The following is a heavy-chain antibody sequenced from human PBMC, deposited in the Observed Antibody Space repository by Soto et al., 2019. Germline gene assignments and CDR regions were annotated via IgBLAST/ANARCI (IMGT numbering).Heavy chain of an antibody. CDR1: GGTFSSYA. CDR2: IIPIFGTA. Sequence: ASVKVSCKASGGTFSSYAISWVRQAPGQGLEWMGGIIPIFGTANYAQKIQGRVTITADESTSTAYMELSSLRSEDTAVYYCGSRQFRGVPAGVLNYYGMDVWGQGTTVTVSS. CDR3: GSRQFRGVPAGVLNYYGMDV. V-gene: IGHV1-69*13. D-gene: IGHD3-10*01. J-gene: IGHJ6*02.